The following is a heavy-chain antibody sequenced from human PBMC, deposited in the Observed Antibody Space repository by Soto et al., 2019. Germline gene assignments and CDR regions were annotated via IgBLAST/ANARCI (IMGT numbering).Heavy chain of an antibody. Sequence: PGGSLRLSCAASGFTFSSYEMNWVRQAPGKGLEWVSYITSSGSTTYYADSVKGRFTISRDNAKNSLYLQMNSLRAEDTAVYYCARGNSPVNVYWGQGTPVTVSS. J-gene: IGHJ4*02. D-gene: IGHD3-16*02. CDR1: GFTFSSYE. CDR3: ARGNSPVNVY. CDR2: ITSSGSTT. V-gene: IGHV3-48*03.